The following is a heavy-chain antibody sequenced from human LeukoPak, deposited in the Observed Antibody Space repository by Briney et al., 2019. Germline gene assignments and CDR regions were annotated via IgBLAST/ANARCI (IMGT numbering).Heavy chain of an antibody. CDR3: ARDKPAICSSTGCPPDYYYGMDV. V-gene: IGHV1-46*01. CDR2: IKPSGGST. D-gene: IGHD2-2*01. Sequence: ASVNVSCKASGYTFTSYYMHWVRQAPGQGLEWMGIIKPSGGSTSYAQKFQGRVTMTRDTSTSTVYMELSSLRSEATAVYYAARDKPAICSSTGCPPDYYYGMDVGGQGTTVTVSS. CDR1: GYTFTSYY. J-gene: IGHJ6*02.